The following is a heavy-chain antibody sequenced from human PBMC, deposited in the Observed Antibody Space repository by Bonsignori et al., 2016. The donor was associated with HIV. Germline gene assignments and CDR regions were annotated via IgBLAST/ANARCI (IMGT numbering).Heavy chain of an antibody. D-gene: IGHD1-26*01. CDR2: ISSSSGFK. CDR3: ASGASESGSIRAAYFPH. J-gene: IGHJ1*01. V-gene: IGHV3-21*01. Sequence: GGSLRLSCEVSGFSFSNYSMNWVRQAPGKGLEWVSSISSSSGFKYYADSMKGRFTVSRDNAKNSLYLQMNSLRVEDTAVYYCASGASESGSIRAAYFPHWGQGTLVTVSS. CDR1: GFSFSNYS.